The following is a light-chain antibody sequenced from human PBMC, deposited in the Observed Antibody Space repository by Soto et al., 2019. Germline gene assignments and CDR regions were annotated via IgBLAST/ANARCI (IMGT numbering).Light chain of an antibody. CDR2: DVT. CDR1: SSDVGAYDF. V-gene: IGLV2-14*01. CDR3: SSYTTRSTLV. Sequence: QSVLTQPASVSGSPGQSITISCTGTSSDVGAYDFVSWYQHYPGKAPKLVTFDVTHRPPGISDRLTGSKSANTASLTISGLQAEDEAFYYCSSYTTRSTLVFGGGTKLTV. J-gene: IGLJ2*01.